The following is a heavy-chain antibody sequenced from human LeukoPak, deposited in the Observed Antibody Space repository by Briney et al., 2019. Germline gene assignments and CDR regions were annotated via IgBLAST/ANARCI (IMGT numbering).Heavy chain of an antibody. CDR3: ARDRIRPKRYGMDV. CDR2: ITYDGSNK. CDR1: GFTFSSYA. J-gene: IGHJ6*02. V-gene: IGHV3-30-3*01. Sequence: GRSLRLSCAASGFTFSSYAMHWVRQAPGKGLEWVAVITYDGSNKYYADSVKGRFTISRDNSKNTLYLQMNSLRAEDTAVYYCARDRIRPKRYGMDVWGQGTTVTVSS.